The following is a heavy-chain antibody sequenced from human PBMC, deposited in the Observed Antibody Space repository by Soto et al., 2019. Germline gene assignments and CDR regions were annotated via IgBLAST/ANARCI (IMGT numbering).Heavy chain of an antibody. V-gene: IGHV4-39*07. CDR1: GGSISSRSYY. CDR2: IYYSGCT. CDR3: ARDGDIVTGYYFDY. J-gene: IGHJ4*02. Sequence: SETLSLTCTVSGGSISSRSYYWGWIRQPPGKGLEGRGSIYYSGCTYYNPSLKSRGTISSDTSKNQFSLKLSSVTAADTAVYYWARDGDIVTGYYFDYWGQGTLVTVSS. D-gene: IGHD3-9*01.